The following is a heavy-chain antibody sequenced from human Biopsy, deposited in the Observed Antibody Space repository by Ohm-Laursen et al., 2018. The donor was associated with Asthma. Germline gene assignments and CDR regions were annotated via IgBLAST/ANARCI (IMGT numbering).Heavy chain of an antibody. Sequence: SETLSLTCVVSGGSIGRGGYYWSWMRHFPGKDLEWIGYIYYSGTTYYNPSLKSRLTISVDMSKNQFILHLTSVTAADTAVYFCARGPSPHYHTSNGKFDLWGQGTLVTVSS. D-gene: IGHD2-8*01. CDR3: ARGPSPHYHTSNGKFDL. J-gene: IGHJ5*02. V-gene: IGHV4-31*11. CDR2: IYYSGTT. CDR1: GGSIGRGGYY.